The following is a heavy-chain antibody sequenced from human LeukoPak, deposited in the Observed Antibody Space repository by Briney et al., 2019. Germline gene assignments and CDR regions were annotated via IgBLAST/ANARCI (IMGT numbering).Heavy chain of an antibody. CDR1: GYTFTSYG. V-gene: IGHV1-18*01. D-gene: IGHD5-24*01. Sequence: ASVTVSCKASGYTFTSYGISWVRQAPGQGLDWMGWISAYNGNTKYPRKLQGRVTMTTDTSTSTAYIELRSLRSDDTAVYYCARNHLEMATRGSFDYWGQGTLVTVSS. CDR2: ISAYNGNT. J-gene: IGHJ4*02. CDR3: ARNHLEMATRGSFDY.